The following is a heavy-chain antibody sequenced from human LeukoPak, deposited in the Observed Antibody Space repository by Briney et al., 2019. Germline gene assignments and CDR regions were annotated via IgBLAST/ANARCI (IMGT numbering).Heavy chain of an antibody. Sequence: ASVKVSCKASGFAFTDYYLHWVRQAPGQGLEWMGWINPNSGGTNYAQKFQGRVTMTRDTSISTAYMELSRLRSDDTAVYYCASHLDYVWGSYDYWGQGTLVTVSS. CDR3: ASHLDYVWGSYDY. CDR2: INPNSGGT. CDR1: GFAFTDYY. D-gene: IGHD3-16*01. J-gene: IGHJ4*02. V-gene: IGHV1-2*02.